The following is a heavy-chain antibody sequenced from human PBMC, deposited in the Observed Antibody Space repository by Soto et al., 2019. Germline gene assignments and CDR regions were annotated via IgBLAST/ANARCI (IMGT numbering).Heavy chain of an antibody. V-gene: IGHV1-3*01. J-gene: IGHJ6*02. D-gene: IGHD2-15*01. CDR2: INAGNGNT. CDR1: GYPFTSYA. Sequence: QVQLVQSGAEVKKPGASVKVSCKASGYPFTSYAMHWVRQAPGQRLEWMGWINAGNGNTKYSQKFQGRVTITRDTSASTAYMELSSLISEDTAVYYCARGGYCSGGSCQPETYYYYGMDVWGQGTTVTVSS. CDR3: ARGGYCSGGSCQPETYYYYGMDV.